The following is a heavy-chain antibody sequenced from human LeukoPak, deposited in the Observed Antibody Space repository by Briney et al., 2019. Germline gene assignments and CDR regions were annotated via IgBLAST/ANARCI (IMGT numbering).Heavy chain of an antibody. J-gene: IGHJ4*02. Sequence: PSETLSLTCAVSGYSISSGYYWGWIRQPPGKGLEWIGSIYHSGSTYYNPSLKSRVTISVDTSKNQFSLKLSSVTAADTAVYYCARHAPHPYVVLAAIAYWGQGTLVTVSS. V-gene: IGHV4-38-2*01. CDR2: IYHSGST. D-gene: IGHD2-2*01. CDR3: ARHAPHPYVVLAAIAY. CDR1: GYSISSGYY.